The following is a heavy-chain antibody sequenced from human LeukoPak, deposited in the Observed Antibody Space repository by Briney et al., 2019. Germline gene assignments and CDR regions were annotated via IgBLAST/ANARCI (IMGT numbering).Heavy chain of an antibody. V-gene: IGHV3-53*05. D-gene: IGHD2-2*01. CDR2: IYSGGST. J-gene: IGHJ4*02. Sequence: GGSLRLSCAASGFTVSSNYMSWVRQAPGKGLEWVSVIYSGGSTYYADSVKGRFTISRDNSKNTLYLQMNSLRAEDTAVYYCAKDGYIVVVPAALYYFDYWGQGTLVTVSS. CDR1: GFTVSSNY. CDR3: AKDGYIVVVPAALYYFDY.